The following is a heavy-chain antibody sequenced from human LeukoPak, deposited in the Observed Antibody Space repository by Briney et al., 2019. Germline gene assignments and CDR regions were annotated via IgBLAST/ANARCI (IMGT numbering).Heavy chain of an antibody. J-gene: IGHJ5*02. CDR2: IIPIFGTA. D-gene: IGHD6-19*01. V-gene: IGHV1-69*06. CDR3: ARGIAVAGRGGYNWFDP. Sequence: SVKVSCKASGGTFSSYAISWVRQAPGQGLEWMGGIIPIFGTANYAQKFQGRVTITADKSTSTAYMELSSLRSEDTAVYYCARGIAVAGRGGYNWFDPRGQGTLVTVSS. CDR1: GGTFSSYA.